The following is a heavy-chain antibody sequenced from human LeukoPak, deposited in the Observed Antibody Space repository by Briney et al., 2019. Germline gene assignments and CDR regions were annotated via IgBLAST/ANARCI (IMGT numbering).Heavy chain of an antibody. CDR1: GFTFSDYA. J-gene: IGHJ4*02. Sequence: GGSLGLSGAASGFTFSDYAMRWVRQAPGKGLEWVGFIRSKAFGGSTEYAASVKGRFTISRDDSISIAYLQMNSLKTEDTAVYYCTRDFTIFDYWGQGTLVTVSS. V-gene: IGHV3-49*04. CDR2: IRSKAFGGST. D-gene: IGHD3-3*01. CDR3: TRDFTIFDY.